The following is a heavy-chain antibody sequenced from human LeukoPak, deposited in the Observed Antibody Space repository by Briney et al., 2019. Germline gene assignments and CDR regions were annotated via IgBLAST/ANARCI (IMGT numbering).Heavy chain of an antibody. D-gene: IGHD6-19*01. CDR3: AKSHSVAVAGTYSTYYFDS. J-gene: IGHJ4*02. V-gene: IGHV3-23*01. CDR1: GFTFCSFA. Sequence: GGSLSLSCAASGFTFCSFAMSWVRQAPGRGMEWVSSISGSGASTYYADSVKGRFTISRDNSRNTLYLQMSSLRAEDTAVYYCAKSHSVAVAGTYSTYYFDSWGQGTLVTVSS. CDR2: ISGSGAST.